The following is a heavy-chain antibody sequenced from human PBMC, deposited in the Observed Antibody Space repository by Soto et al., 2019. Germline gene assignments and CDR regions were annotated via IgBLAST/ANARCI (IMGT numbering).Heavy chain of an antibody. J-gene: IGHJ2*01. Sequence: QVQLVESGGGVVQPGRSLRLSCTASGFTFSTYAMQWVRQAPGKGLEWVAVVSSEGGTQFYADSVKGRFTISRDNSKNSLYLQMSSLTTEDAAIYYCARENYYCGHGIGSLDLWGRCTLVSVSS. V-gene: IGHV3-30-3*01. D-gene: IGHD3-10*01. CDR1: GFTFSTYA. CDR2: VSSEGGTQ. CDR3: ARENYYCGHGIGSLDL.